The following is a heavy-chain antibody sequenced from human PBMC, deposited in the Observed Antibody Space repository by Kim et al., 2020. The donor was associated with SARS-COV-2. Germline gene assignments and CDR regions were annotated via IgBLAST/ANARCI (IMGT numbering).Heavy chain of an antibody. CDR1: GGSISSGDYY. CDR3: ARATGITMILVIIQAFDI. D-gene: IGHD3-22*01. CDR2: IYYSGST. Sequence: SETLSLTCTVSGGSISSGDYYWSWIRQHPAKGLEWIGYIYYSGSTYYNPSLKSRLTISVDTSKNQFSLKLSSVTAADTAVYYCARATGITMILVIIQAFDICGQGTMVTVPS. J-gene: IGHJ3*02. V-gene: IGHV4-31*03.